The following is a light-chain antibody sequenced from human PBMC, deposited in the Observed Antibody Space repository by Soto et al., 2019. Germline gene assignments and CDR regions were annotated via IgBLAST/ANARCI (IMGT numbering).Light chain of an antibody. CDR2: DAS. CDR3: EQSYSTPFT. J-gene: IGKJ3*01. V-gene: IGKV1-39*01. Sequence: DIQMTQSPSSLSASVGDRVTITCRTSQSISTYLNWYQQKPGRAPKLLIYDASSLQSGVPSRFSGGRSGTDFTLTITSLQPEDFATYYCEQSYSTPFTFGPGTKVDIK. CDR1: QSISTY.